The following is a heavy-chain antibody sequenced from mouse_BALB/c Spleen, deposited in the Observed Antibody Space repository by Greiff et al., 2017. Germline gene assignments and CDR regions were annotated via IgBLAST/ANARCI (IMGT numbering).Heavy chain of an antibody. CDR2: IYPGSGNT. J-gene: IGHJ2*01. CDR1: GYTFTDYY. CDR3: ARNYRYDPAWFAY. D-gene: IGHD2-14*01. V-gene: IGHV1-77*01. Sequence: QVQLKQSGAELARPGASVKLSCKASGYTFTDYYINWVKQRTGQGLEWIGEIYPGSGNTYYNEKFKGKATLTADKSSSTAYMQLSSLTSEDSAVYFCARNYRYDPAWFAYWGQGTTLTVSS.